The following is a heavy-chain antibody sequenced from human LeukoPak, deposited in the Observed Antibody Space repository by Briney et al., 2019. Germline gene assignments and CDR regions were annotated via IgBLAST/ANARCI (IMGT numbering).Heavy chain of an antibody. CDR2: ISTSGSTI. D-gene: IGHD3-9*01. J-gene: IGHJ4*02. Sequence: GGSLRLSCAASGFTFSSYEMDWARQAPGKGLEWVSYISTSGSTIYYADSVKGRFTISRDNARNSLYLQMNSLRAEDTAVYYCARAGYYFDYWGQGTLVTVSS. V-gene: IGHV3-48*03. CDR1: GFTFSSYE. CDR3: ARAGYYFDY.